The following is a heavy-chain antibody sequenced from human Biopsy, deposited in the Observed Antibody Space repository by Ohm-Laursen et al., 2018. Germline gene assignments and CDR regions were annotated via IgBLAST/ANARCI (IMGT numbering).Heavy chain of an antibody. V-gene: IGHV4-59*01. CDR3: ARDSGGMATILDAFDL. D-gene: IGHD5-24*01. Sequence: SETLSLTCTVSGGSIINNYWSWIRQPPGKGLEWIGYIYFTGSTNYSPSLKSRVTISVDTSKNQFSLRLSSVTAADTAVYYCARDSGGMATILDAFDLWGQGTMVTVSP. J-gene: IGHJ3*01. CDR2: IYFTGST. CDR1: GGSIINNY.